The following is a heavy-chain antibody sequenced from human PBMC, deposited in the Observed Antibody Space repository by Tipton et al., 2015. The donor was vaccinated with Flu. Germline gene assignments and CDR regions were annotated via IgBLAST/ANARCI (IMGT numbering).Heavy chain of an antibody. V-gene: IGHV4-38-2*02. CDR2: IYHSGRT. Sequence: TLSLTCTVSGYSISSGYYWGGIRQSPGKGLEWIGNIYHSGRTYYNPSLKSRVTISVDTSKNQFSLKLSSVTAADTALYYCAGNNYYDSSGYYYSLDYWGQGTLVTVSS. CDR1: GYSISSGYY. J-gene: IGHJ4*02. CDR3: AGNNYYDSSGYYYSLDY. D-gene: IGHD3-22*01.